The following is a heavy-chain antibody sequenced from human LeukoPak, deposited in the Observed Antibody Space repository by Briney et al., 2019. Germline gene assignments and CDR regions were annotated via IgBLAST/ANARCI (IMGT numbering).Heavy chain of an antibody. D-gene: IGHD2-8*01. Sequence: GGSLRLSCAASGFTLRSSAMSWVRQAPGKGLEWVSAISGDGGTISYAASVRGRFTISRDNAKNTLFLQMSSLRAGDAALYYCAKELYGNPSGYWGQGTRVTVSS. CDR3: AKELYGNPSGY. CDR1: GFTLRSSA. CDR2: ISGDGGTI. J-gene: IGHJ4*02. V-gene: IGHV3-23*01.